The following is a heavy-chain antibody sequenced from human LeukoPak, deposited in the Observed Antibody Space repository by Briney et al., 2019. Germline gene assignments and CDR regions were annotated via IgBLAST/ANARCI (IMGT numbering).Heavy chain of an antibody. CDR3: ARASPYSSFHYYGMDV. Sequence: SETLSLTCAVSGGSTSSGGYSWSWIRQPPGKGLEWIGYIYHSGSTYYNPSLKSRVTISVDRSKNQFSLKLSSVTAADTAVYYCARASPYSSFHYYGMDVWGQGTTVTVSS. J-gene: IGHJ6*02. CDR2: IYHSGST. V-gene: IGHV4-30-2*01. D-gene: IGHD6-6*01. CDR1: GGSTSSGGYS.